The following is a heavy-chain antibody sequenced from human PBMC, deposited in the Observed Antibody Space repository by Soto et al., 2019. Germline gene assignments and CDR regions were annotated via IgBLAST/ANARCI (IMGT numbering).Heavy chain of an antibody. J-gene: IGHJ4*02. CDR1: GDSISSNSFY. V-gene: IGHV4-39*01. CDR2: MYYSGST. Sequence: QLQLQESGPGLVKPSETLSLTCTVSGDSISSNSFYWGWIRQPPGKGLEWIGSMYYSGSTYYNPSLQSRVTTSGDTSQRQFSLKLSSVTAADTAVYYCARAPDSWGQGTLVTVSS. CDR3: ARAPDS.